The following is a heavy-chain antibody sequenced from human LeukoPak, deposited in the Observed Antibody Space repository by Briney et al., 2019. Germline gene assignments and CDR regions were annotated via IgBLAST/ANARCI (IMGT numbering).Heavy chain of an antibody. J-gene: IGHJ4*02. V-gene: IGHV4-34*01. D-gene: IGHD6-13*01. CDR1: GGSSSGYY. CDR2: INHSGST. CDR3: ALIAAEGGDY. Sequence: SETLSLTCAVYGGSSSGYYWSWIRQPPGKGLEWIGEINHSGSTNYNPSLKSRVTISVDTSKNQFSLKLSSVTAADTAVYYCALIAAEGGDYWGQGTLVTVSS.